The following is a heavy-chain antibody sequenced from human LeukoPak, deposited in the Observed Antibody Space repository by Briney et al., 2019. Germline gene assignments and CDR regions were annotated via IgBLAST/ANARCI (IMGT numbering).Heavy chain of an antibody. CDR1: GGSFSGYY. CDR3: ARDPVVPATSMQFDWYFDL. V-gene: IGHV4-34*01. Sequence: SETLSLTCAVYGGSFSGYYWSWIRQPPGKGLEWIGEINHSGSPYYNPSLKSRVTISVHTSKNQFSLKLSSVTAADTAVYYCARDPVVPATSMQFDWYFDLWGRGTLVTVSS. CDR2: INHSGSP. J-gene: IGHJ2*01. D-gene: IGHD2-15*01.